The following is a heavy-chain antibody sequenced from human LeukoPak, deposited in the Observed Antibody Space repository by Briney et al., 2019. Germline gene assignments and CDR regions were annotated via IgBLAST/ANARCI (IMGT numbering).Heavy chain of an antibody. J-gene: IGHJ4*02. Sequence: SETLSLTCTVSGYSISSDYYWGWIRQPPGKGLEWIGSIYHSGSTYYKPSLKSRVTISVDTSKNQFSLKLSSVTAADTAVYYWARDRGLYGGFDYWAREPWSPSPQ. V-gene: IGHV4-38-2*02. D-gene: IGHD3-10*01. CDR2: IYHSGST. CDR1: GYSISSDYY. CDR3: ARDRGLYGGFDY.